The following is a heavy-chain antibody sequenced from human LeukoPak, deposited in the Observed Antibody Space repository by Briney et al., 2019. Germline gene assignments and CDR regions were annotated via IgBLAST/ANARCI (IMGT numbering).Heavy chain of an antibody. CDR3: ARHSTASGYLNYFDY. J-gene: IGHJ4*02. D-gene: IGHD1-1*01. Sequence: SETLSLTCTVSGDSISSYYWSWIRQPPGKGLEWIGYIYSSGSTNYNPSLKSRVTISVDTSKNQFSLKLSSVTAADTAVYYCARHSTASGYLNYFDYWGQGTLVTVSS. V-gene: IGHV4-59*08. CDR2: IYSSGST. CDR1: GDSISSYY.